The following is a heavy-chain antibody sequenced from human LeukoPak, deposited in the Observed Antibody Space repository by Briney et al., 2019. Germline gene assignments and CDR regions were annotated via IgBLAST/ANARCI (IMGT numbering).Heavy chain of an antibody. CDR3: AKESAYSSPRNYYFDY. D-gene: IGHD5-18*01. CDR2: ISFDGTSK. Sequence: GGSLRLPCATSTFTFSSYAIHWVRQAPGKGLEWVAVISFDGTSKYYADSVKGRFTISRDNSKDTVFLQMNSLRAEDTAVYYCAKESAYSSPRNYYFDYWGQGALVTVSS. V-gene: IGHV3-30-3*01. J-gene: IGHJ4*02. CDR1: TFTFSSYA.